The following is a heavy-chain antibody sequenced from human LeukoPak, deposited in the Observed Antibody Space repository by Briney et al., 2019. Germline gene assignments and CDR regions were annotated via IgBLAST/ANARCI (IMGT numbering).Heavy chain of an antibody. V-gene: IGHV3-74*01. CDR1: GFTFGTYW. J-gene: IGHJ4*02. D-gene: IGHD5-18*01. Sequence: PGGSLRLSCAASGFTFGTYWMHWVRQVPGKGLVWVSRIHSNGIYTYYADFVKGRFTISRGNAKNTLYLQMNSLRAEDTAVYYCAREGLGYSYGYWGQGALVTVSS. CDR3: AREGLGYSYGY. CDR2: IHSNGIYT.